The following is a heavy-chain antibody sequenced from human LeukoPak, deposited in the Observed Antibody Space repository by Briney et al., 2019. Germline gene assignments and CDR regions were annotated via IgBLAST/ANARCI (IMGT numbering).Heavy chain of an antibody. J-gene: IGHJ4*02. CDR1: GGTFSRYA. CDR3: VFDSSGYLSRSLPPYFDS. CDR2: IIPIFGTA. Sequence: VASVKVSCKASGGTFSRYATSWMRQAPGQGLEWMGGIIPIFGTAKYAQKFQGRVTLTTDESTSTAYMELSSLRSEDTAVYYCVFDSSGYLSRSLPPYFDSWGQGTLVTVSS. V-gene: IGHV1-69*05. D-gene: IGHD3-22*01.